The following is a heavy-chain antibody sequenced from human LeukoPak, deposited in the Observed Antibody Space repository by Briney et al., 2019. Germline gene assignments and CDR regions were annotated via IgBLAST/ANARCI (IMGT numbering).Heavy chain of an antibody. D-gene: IGHD5-24*01. CDR2: IDHSGST. CDR3: ARGRRDGYNLRHFDY. V-gene: IGHV4-34*01. J-gene: IGHJ4*02. Sequence: PSETLSLTCAVYGGSFSGYYWSWLRQPPGKGLEWIGEIDHSGSTNYNPSLKSRVTISVDTSKNQFSLKLRSVTAADTAVYYCARGRRDGYNLRHFDYWGQGTLVTVSS. CDR1: GGSFSGYY.